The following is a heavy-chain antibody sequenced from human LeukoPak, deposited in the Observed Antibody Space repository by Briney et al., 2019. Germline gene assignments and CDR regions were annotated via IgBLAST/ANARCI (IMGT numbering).Heavy chain of an antibody. CDR2: ISSSGSTI. Sequence: GGSLRLSCAAPGFTFSSYEMNWVRQAPGKGLEWVSYISSSGSTIYYADSVKGRFTISRDNAKNSLYLQMNSLRAEDTAVYYCVRDSPPVTLDYWGQGTLVTVSS. D-gene: IGHD4-17*01. CDR1: GFTFSSYE. V-gene: IGHV3-48*03. CDR3: VRDSPPVTLDY. J-gene: IGHJ4*02.